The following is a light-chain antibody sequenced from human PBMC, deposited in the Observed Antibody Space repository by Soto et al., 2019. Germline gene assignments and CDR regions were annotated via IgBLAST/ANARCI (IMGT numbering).Light chain of an antibody. V-gene: IGLV1-40*01. J-gene: IGLJ1*01. CDR3: LSGSRV. CDR2: GNS. CDR1: SSNIGAGYD. Sequence: QSVLTQPPSVSGAPGQRVTISCTGSSSNIGAGYDVHWYQQLPGTAPKLLIYGNSNRPSGVPDRFSGSKSGTSASLAITGLQAEDEADYSSLSGSRVFGTGTKLTVL.